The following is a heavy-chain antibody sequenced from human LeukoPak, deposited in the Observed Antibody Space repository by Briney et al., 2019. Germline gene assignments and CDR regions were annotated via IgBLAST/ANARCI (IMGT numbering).Heavy chain of an antibody. Sequence: SETLSLTCAVYGGSFSGYYWSWIRQPTGKGLEWIGEINHSGSTNYNPSLKSRVTISVDTSKNQFSLKLSSVTAADTAVYYCAGTTARGLFEYYFDYWGQGTLVTVSS. J-gene: IGHJ4*02. V-gene: IGHV4-34*01. CDR3: AGTTARGLFEYYFDY. CDR1: GGSFSGYY. CDR2: INHSGST. D-gene: IGHD1-1*01.